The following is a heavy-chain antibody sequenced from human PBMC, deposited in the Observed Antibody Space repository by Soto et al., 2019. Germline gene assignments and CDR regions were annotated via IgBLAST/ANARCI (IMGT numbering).Heavy chain of an antibody. Sequence: QVQLQESGPGLVKPSETLSLTCSVSGGSVSSGSYYWSWIRQPPGKGLEWIGYIHYSGSTNYNPSLTSRVTISVDTSKNQFSLKLDSVTAADTAVYYCARHSNDYGDYDYYYGMDVWGQGTTVTVSS. J-gene: IGHJ6*02. D-gene: IGHD4-17*01. CDR3: ARHSNDYGDYDYYYGMDV. V-gene: IGHV4-61*01. CDR1: GGSVSSGSYY. CDR2: IHYSGST.